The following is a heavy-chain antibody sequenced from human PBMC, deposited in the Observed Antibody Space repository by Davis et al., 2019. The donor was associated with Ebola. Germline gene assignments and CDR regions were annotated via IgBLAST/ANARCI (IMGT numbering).Heavy chain of an antibody. CDR2: INPNSGGT. Sequence: AVSVKVSCKASGYSFTGYYMHWVRQAPGQGLEWVGRINPNSGGTDYAQKFQGRVTMTRDTSISTAYMELSSLRSDDTAVYYCAGGDSRDFDYWGQGTLVTVSS. CDR3: AGGDSRDFDY. CDR1: GYSFTGYY. D-gene: IGHD3-10*01. V-gene: IGHV1-2*06. J-gene: IGHJ4*02.